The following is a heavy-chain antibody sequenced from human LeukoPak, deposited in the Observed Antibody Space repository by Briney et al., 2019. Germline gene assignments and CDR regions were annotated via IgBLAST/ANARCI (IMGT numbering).Heavy chain of an antibody. CDR2: IKEDGSEK. J-gene: IGHJ4*02. Sequence: PGGSLRLSCAASGFTFSSYWMSWVRQAPGKGLEWVASIKEDGSEKYYVDSMKGRFTISRDNAKNSLYLQMNSLRTEDTALYYCAKDSDLIKGYFDYWGQGTLVSVSS. CDR3: AKDSDLIKGYFDY. CDR1: GFTFSSYW. V-gene: IGHV3-7*03. D-gene: IGHD2-21*02.